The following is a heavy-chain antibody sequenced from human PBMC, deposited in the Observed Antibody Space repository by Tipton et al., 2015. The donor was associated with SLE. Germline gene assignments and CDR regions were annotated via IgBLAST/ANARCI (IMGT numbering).Heavy chain of an antibody. J-gene: IGHJ6*02. CDR2: IFYSGST. Sequence: TLSLTCAVSGDSISSDYWTRIRQPPGKGLEWIGSIFYSGSTTYNPSLKSRVTMSVDTPKNQFSLKLTSVTAADTAVYYCARISVDTTMAQRVDYGMDVWGQGTTVIVSS. D-gene: IGHD5-18*01. CDR1: GDSISSDY. CDR3: ARISVDTTMAQRVDYGMDV. V-gene: IGHV4-59*01.